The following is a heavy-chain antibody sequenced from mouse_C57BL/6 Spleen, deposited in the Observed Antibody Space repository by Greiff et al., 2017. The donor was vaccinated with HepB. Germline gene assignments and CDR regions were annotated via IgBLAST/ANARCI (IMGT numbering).Heavy chain of an antibody. CDR3: AREFHYYGSSRLYFDY. J-gene: IGHJ2*01. CDR2: IDPSDSYT. CDR1: GYTFTSYW. D-gene: IGHD1-1*01. V-gene: IGHV1-69*01. Sequence: QVQLQQPGAELVMPGASVKLSCKASGYTFTSYWMHWVKQRPGQGLEWIGEIDPSDSYTNYNQKFKGKSTLTVDKSSSTAYRQLSSLTSEDSAVYYCAREFHYYGSSRLYFDYWGQGTTLTVSS.